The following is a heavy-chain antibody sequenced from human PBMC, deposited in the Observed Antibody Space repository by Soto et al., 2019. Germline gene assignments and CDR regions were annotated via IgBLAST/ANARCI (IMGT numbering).Heavy chain of an antibody. CDR3: VRDLLGSGGHFDY. V-gene: IGHV3-33*01. J-gene: IGHJ4*02. Sequence: SLRLCCAASGFIFRSFGMHWVRQAPGKGLEWVAHIWYDGSNTYYADSVKGRFTISRDNSRNTLYLQMNSLRAEDTAVYHCVRDLLGSGGHFDYWGQGTPVTVSS. D-gene: IGHD7-27*01. CDR2: IWYDGSNT. CDR1: GFIFRSFG.